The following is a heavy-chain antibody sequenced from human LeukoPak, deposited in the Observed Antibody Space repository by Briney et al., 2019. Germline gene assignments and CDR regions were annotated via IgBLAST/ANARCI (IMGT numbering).Heavy chain of an antibody. D-gene: IGHD5-12*01. CDR1: GFNFSTYW. J-gene: IGHJ5*02. Sequence: QSGGSLRLSCVTSGFNFSTYWMTWVRQARGKGLEWVANIKPDGSSKYYVDSVKGRFTISRDNANNSLYLQMDSLRAEDTAVYYCARDPDIAWGQGTRVTVSS. CDR3: ARDPDIA. V-gene: IGHV3-7*01. CDR2: IKPDGSSK.